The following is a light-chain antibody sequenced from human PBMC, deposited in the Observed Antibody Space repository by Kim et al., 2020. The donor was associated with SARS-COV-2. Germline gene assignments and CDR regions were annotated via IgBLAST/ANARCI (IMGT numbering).Light chain of an antibody. CDR2: EAS. V-gene: IGKV1-5*03. Sequence: DIQMTQSPSTLSASVGERVTITCRASWSLGGLLAWYQQKPGQAPKLLIYEASTLKNGVPSRFSGSGSETEFTLTTSSLQPDDFATYYCQQYRSYPWTFGPGTKVDIK. J-gene: IGKJ1*01. CDR1: WSLGGL. CDR3: QQYRSYPWT.